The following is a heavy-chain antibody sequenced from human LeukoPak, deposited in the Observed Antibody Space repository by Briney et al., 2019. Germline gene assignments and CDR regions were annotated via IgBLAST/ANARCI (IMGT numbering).Heavy chain of an antibody. D-gene: IGHD4-17*01. Sequence: PSEALAFTCTIRGGLINGYSWCWIRQTPGKGLEWIGEIHHSGTTNYRPSLKSRVTISFDKSKNQFSLTLTSVTAADTAVYYCTRQSGTVTPIDYWGKGTLVTVSS. CDR1: GGLINGYS. V-gene: IGHV4-34*01. CDR3: TRQSGTVTPIDY. J-gene: IGHJ4*02. CDR2: IHHSGTT.